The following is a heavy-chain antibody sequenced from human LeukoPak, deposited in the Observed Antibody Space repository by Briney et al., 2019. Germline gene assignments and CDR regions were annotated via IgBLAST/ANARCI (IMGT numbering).Heavy chain of an antibody. Sequence: GGSLRLSCAASGFTFSSYAMGWVRQAPGKGLEWVSAISGSGGSTYYADSVKGRFTISRDNSKNTLYLQMNSLRAEDTAVYYCAKGYSSGWYLGYFDYWGQGTLVTVSS. V-gene: IGHV3-23*01. J-gene: IGHJ4*02. CDR1: GFTFSSYA. CDR2: ISGSGGST. D-gene: IGHD6-19*01. CDR3: AKGYSSGWYLGYFDY.